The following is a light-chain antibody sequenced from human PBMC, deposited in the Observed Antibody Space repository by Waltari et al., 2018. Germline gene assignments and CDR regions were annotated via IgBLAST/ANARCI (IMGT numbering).Light chain of an antibody. CDR1: NSNIGSTS. Sequence: QSVLTQPPSASGNPGQTVPISCSGGNSNIGSTSVDWSQQFPGTAPKLLIYGRNRRPSGVPDRFSGSKSGTSASLAISGLRSEDEADYYCATWDESLNGVVIGGGTKLSVL. J-gene: IGLJ3*02. CDR2: GRN. V-gene: IGLV1-47*01. CDR3: ATWDESLNGVV.